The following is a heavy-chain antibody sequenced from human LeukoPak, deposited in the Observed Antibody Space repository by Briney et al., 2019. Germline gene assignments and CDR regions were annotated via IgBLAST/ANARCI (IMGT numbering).Heavy chain of an antibody. CDR3: ARDRFYDNSGFSRLDF. V-gene: IGHV4-59*01. Sequence: SETLSLTCNVSGGPISDYYWSWIRQPPGKGLEWIGYIYFRGTTNYSPSFQSRVSISVDTSKNQFSLRLTSVTAADTAVYYCARDRFYDNSGFSRLDFWGQGLLVTVSS. D-gene: IGHD3-22*01. CDR1: GGPISDYY. J-gene: IGHJ4*02. CDR2: IYFRGTT.